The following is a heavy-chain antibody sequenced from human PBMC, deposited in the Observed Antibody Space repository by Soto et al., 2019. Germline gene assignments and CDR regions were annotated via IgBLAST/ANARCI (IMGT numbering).Heavy chain of an antibody. CDR1: GGSISSNSY. D-gene: IGHD2-21*02. CDR3: ARSAYCGSGCYYYFDY. V-gene: IGHV4-61*01. CDR2: MYKSGST. J-gene: IGHJ4*02. Sequence: SETLSLTCTVSGGSISSNSYWHWIRQAPGRGLETIGYMYKSGSTIYNLSLRSRVTISVDTSKRQLSLKLNSVTGADTAVYYCARSAYCGSGCYYYFDYWGPGTLVTVSS.